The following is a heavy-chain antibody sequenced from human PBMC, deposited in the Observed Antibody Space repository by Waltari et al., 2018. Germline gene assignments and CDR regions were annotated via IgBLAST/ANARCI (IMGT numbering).Heavy chain of an antibody. V-gene: IGHV3-30*18. CDR2: ISYDGSNK. CDR3: AKGVVADYYMDF. Sequence: QVQLVESGGGVVQSGRSLRLSCAASGFTFSSYGMHWVRQAPGKGLEWVAVISYDGSNKYYADSVKGRFTISRDNSKNTLYLQMNSLRAEDTAVYYCAKGVVADYYMDFWGKGTTVTVSS. J-gene: IGHJ6*03. D-gene: IGHD2-15*01. CDR1: GFTFSSYG.